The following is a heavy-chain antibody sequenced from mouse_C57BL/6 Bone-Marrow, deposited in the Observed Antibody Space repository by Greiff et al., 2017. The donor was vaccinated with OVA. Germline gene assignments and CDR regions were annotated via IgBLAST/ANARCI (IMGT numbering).Heavy chain of an antibody. CDR3: ARDRGSSYEGYFDV. J-gene: IGHJ1*03. CDR1: GISITTGNYR. V-gene: IGHV3-5*01. Sequence: EVKLMESGPGLVKPSQTVFLTCTVTGISITTGNYRWSWIRQFPGNKLEWIGYIYYSGTITYNPSLTSRTTITRDTPKNQFFLEMNSLTAEDTATYYCARDRGSSYEGYFDVWGTGTTVTVSS. CDR2: IYYSGTI. D-gene: IGHD1-1*01.